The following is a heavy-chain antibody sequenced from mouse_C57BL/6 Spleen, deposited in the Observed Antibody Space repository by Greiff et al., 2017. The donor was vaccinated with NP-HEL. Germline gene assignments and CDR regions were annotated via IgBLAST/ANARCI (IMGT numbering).Heavy chain of an antibody. CDR3: ARHPYGNYEGLDYAMDD. J-gene: IGHJ4*01. D-gene: IGHD2-1*01. CDR1: GFTFSSYG. CDR2: ISSGGSYT. Sequence: EVQLVESGGDLVKPGGSLKLSCAASGFTFSSYGMSWVRQTPDKRLEWVATISSGGSYTYYPDSVKGRFPISRDNAKNTLYLQMSSLKSEDTAMYYCARHPYGNYEGLDYAMDDWGQGTSVTVSS. V-gene: IGHV5-6*01.